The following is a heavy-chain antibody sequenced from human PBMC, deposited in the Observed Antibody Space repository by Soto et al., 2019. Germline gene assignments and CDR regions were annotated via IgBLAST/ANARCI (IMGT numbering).Heavy chain of an antibody. CDR3: AKQSKWSSTSCYSGGSTCPLDC. D-gene: IGHD2-2*02. V-gene: IGHV3-23*01. Sequence: EVQLLESGGGLVQPGGSLRLSCAVSGFTFSTHAMSWVRQAPGKGLEWVSGTSATGSTTYYADSVKGQFTISRDNSKNTLYLQMNSPRAEDTAIYYCAKQSKWSSTSCYSGGSTCPLDCWGQGTLVTVSS. J-gene: IGHJ4*02. CDR2: TSATGSTT. CDR1: GFTFSTHA.